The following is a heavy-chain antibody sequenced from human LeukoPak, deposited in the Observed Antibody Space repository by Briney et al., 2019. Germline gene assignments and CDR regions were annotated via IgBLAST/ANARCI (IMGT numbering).Heavy chain of an antibody. V-gene: IGHV4-39*07. CDR1: GGSISGSSYY. CDR3: ARGRNYYGSGNYYDY. D-gene: IGHD3-10*01. CDR2: IHFSGST. J-gene: IGHJ4*02. Sequence: SETLSLTCTISGGSISGSSYYWAWLRQPPGKGPEWIGNIHFSGSTYYNPSLQSRVTMPVDTSRNQFSLKVNSVTAADTAVYFCARGRNYYGSGNYYDYWGQGTLVTVSS.